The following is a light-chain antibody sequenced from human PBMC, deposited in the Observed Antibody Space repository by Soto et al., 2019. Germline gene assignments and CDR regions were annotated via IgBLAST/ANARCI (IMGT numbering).Light chain of an antibody. J-gene: IGKJ4*01. CDR2: DAS. Sequence: EVVLTQSPATLSLSPGQRATLSCGASQTVGSSLAWYQHKPGLAPRLLIQDASSRASGIPDRFSGSGSGTDFTLTISRLEPVDFAVYYCQKYAGSADTFGGGTKVEI. CDR1: QTVGSS. CDR3: QKYAGSADT. V-gene: IGKV3D-20*01.